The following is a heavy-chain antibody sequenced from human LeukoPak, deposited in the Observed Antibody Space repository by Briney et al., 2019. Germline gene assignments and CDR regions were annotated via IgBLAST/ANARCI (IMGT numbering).Heavy chain of an antibody. D-gene: IGHD6-19*01. V-gene: IGHV3-23*01. J-gene: IGHJ3*02. CDR1: GFTFSVYA. CDR3: AKDGSSGWLRNAFDI. CDR2: LSGSGGTT. Sequence: PGRYLRLSCAASGFTFSVYAMSWVRQAPGKGLQWVSALSGSGGTTYYPDSVKGRFTISRDNSKNTLYLQMNSLRAEDTAIYYCAKDGSSGWLRNAFDIWGQGTLVTVSS.